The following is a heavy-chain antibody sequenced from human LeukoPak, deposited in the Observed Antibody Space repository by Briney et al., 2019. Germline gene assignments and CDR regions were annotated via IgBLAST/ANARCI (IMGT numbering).Heavy chain of an antibody. D-gene: IGHD3-10*02. CDR1: GFNFDRYT. CDR3: AKELDTMFFDY. Sequence: GGSLRLSCATSGFNFDRYTIHWVRQAPGKGLEWVSLAGWAGGTTFYSDSVRGRFTISRDSGRKSVYLQMNSPTTDDTAFYFCAKELDTMFFDYWGQGALVAVSS. CDR2: AGWAGGTT. V-gene: IGHV3-43*01. J-gene: IGHJ4*02.